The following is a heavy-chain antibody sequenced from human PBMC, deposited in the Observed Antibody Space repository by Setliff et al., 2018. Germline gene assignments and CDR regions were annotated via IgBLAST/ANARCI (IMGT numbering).Heavy chain of an antibody. CDR3: ARGSLSGTTHPSDY. CDR1: GFTFNTYL. V-gene: IGHV3-48*01. Sequence: GGSLRLSCAASGFTFNTYLMNWVRQAPGKGLEWVSHIRDTGTTVHYADSVKGRFTISRDNAKNSLYLQMNSLRAEDTAVYYCARGSLSGTTHPSDYWGQGTLVTVSS. D-gene: IGHD1-7*01. CDR2: IRDTGTTV. J-gene: IGHJ4*02.